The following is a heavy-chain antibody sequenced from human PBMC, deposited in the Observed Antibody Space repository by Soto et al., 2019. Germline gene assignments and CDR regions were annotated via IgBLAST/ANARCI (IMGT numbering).Heavy chain of an antibody. D-gene: IGHD6-6*01. V-gene: IGHV4-31*02. CDR2: NYYSGIT. J-gene: IGHJ6*02. CDR3: ARGSSIAGLYYGMDV. Sequence: TWIRQHPGKGLEWIGYNYYSGITYYNPSLKSRVTISLDTSKNQFSLKLSSVTAADTAVYYCARGSSIAGLYYGMDVWGQGTTVTVSS.